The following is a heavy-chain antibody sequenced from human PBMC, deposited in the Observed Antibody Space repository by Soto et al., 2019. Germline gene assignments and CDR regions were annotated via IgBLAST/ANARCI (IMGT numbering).Heavy chain of an antibody. CDR1: GGSFSGYY. V-gene: IGHV4-34*01. CDR3: AGGIAARPLGY. D-gene: IGHD6-6*01. Sequence: SETLSLTCAVYGGSFSGYYWTWIRQPPGTGLEWIGEINHSGRTNYNPSKKSRVTISVDTSKNQFSLKLSSVTAADTAVYYCAGGIAARPLGYWGQGTLVTVS. CDR2: INHSGRT. J-gene: IGHJ4*02.